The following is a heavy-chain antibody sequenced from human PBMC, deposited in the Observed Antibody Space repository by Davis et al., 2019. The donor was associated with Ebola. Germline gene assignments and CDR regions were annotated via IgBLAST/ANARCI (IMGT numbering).Heavy chain of an antibody. CDR1: GYTFTSYD. Sequence: ASVKVSCKASGYTFTSYDINWVRQATGQGLEWMGWMNPNSGNTGYAQKFQGRVTMTRNTSISTAYMELSSLRSEDTAVYYCARGGGTTADYYYGMDVWGKGTTVTVSS. CDR3: ARGGGTTADYYYGMDV. V-gene: IGHV1-8*01. J-gene: IGHJ6*04. CDR2: MNPNSGNT. D-gene: IGHD2/OR15-2a*01.